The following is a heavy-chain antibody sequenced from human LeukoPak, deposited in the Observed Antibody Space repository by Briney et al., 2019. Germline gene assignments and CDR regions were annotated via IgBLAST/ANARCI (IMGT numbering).Heavy chain of an antibody. Sequence: GGSLRLSRAASGFTFSSYSMNWVRQAPGKGLEWVSSISSSSSYIYYADSVKGRFTISRDNAKNSLYLQMNSLRAEDTAVYYCARDVNYYDSSGYYPINYFDYWGQGTLVTVSS. J-gene: IGHJ4*02. CDR2: ISSSSSYI. D-gene: IGHD3-22*01. CDR3: ARDVNYYDSSGYYPINYFDY. V-gene: IGHV3-21*01. CDR1: GFTFSSYS.